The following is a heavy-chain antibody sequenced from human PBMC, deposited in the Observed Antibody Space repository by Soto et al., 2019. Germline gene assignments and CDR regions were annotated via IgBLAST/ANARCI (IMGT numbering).Heavy chain of an antibody. D-gene: IGHD1-1*01. CDR3: ARDGVDRNQLAV. V-gene: IGHV4-34*01. CDR2: INHSGST. CDR1: GGSFSGYY. J-gene: IGHJ6*02. Sequence: PSETLSLTCAVYGGSFSGYYWSWIRQPPGKGLEWIGEINHSGSTNYNPSLKSRVTISVDTSKNQFSLKLSSVTAADTAVYYCARDGVDRNQLAVWSQRTSVIVSS.